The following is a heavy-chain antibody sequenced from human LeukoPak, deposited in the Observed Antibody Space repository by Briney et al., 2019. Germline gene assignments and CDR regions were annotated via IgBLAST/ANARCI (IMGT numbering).Heavy chain of an antibody. D-gene: IGHD6-6*01. CDR2: INPNSGGT. CDR1: GYTFTGYY. CDR3: AQLEYSSSYRDY. Sequence: GASVMVSCKASGYTFTGYYMHWVRQAPGQGLEWMGWINPNSGGTNYAQKFQGRVTMTRDTSISTAYMELSRLRSDDTAVYYCAQLEYSSSYRDYWGQGTLVTVSS. V-gene: IGHV1-2*02. J-gene: IGHJ4*02.